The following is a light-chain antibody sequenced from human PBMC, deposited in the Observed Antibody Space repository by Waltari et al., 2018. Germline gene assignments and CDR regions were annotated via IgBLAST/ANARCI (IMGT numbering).Light chain of an antibody. V-gene: IGKV3-15*01. CDR1: QSVSSN. CDR3: QQYNNWLWT. Sequence: EIVMTQSPATLSVSPGERATLSCRASQSVSSNLAWYQQKPGQAPRLLIYGASTRATGIPTSFSGSGSGTAFTLSISSLQSEDFAVYYCQQYNNWLWTFGQGTKVEIK. J-gene: IGKJ1*01. CDR2: GAS.